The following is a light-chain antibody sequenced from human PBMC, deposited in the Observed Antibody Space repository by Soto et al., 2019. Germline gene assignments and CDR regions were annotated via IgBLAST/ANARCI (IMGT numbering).Light chain of an antibody. V-gene: IGLV3-1*01. CDR2: QDN. CDR1: KLGHKY. CDR3: QEWDSSTCV. J-gene: IGLJ1*01. Sequence: SYELTQPPSVSVSPGQTASITCSGDKLGHKYACWYQQKPGQSPVLVIYQDNKRPSGIPERFSGYNSGNTATLTISGTQAMGEADNYCQEWDSSTCVFGTGTKLTVL.